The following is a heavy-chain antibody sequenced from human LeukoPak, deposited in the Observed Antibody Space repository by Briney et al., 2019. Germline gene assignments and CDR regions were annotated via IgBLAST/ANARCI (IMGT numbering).Heavy chain of an antibody. J-gene: IGHJ6*03. CDR3: VRGVRGDFWIGGYYYMDV. CDR1: GYTFTSYD. CDR2: MNPNSGNT. V-gene: IGHV1-8*01. Sequence: ASVKVSCKASGYTFTSYDINWVRQATGQGLEWMGWMNPNSGNTGYAQKFQGRVTMTRNTSISTAYMELSSLRSEDTAVYYCVRGVRGDFWIGGYYYMDVWGKGTTVTVSS. D-gene: IGHD3-3*01.